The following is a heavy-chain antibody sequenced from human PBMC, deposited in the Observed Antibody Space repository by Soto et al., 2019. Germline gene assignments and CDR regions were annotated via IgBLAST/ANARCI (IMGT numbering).Heavy chain of an antibody. CDR2: TYYRSKWYN. Sequence: SQTLSLTCAISGDSVSSNSAAWNWIRQSPSRGLEWLGRTYYRSKWYNDYAVSVKSRITINPDTSKNQFSLQLNSVTPEDTAVYYCARVVRYYYGSGSLPTFDYWGQGTLVTGS. V-gene: IGHV6-1*01. J-gene: IGHJ4*02. D-gene: IGHD3-10*01. CDR1: GDSVSSNSAA. CDR3: ARVVRYYYGSGSLPTFDY.